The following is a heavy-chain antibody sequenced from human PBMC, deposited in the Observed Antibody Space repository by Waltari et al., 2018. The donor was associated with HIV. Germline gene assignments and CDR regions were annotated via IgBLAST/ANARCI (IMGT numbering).Heavy chain of an antibody. J-gene: IGHJ4*02. CDR2: IKQDGSEK. D-gene: IGHD3-10*01. CDR3: ARGGFYGSGSKVN. CDR1: GFNFSSYW. Sequence: EVQLVESGGGLVQPGGSLRLSCAASGFNFSSYWMSWVRQAPGKGLEWVANIKQDGSEKYYVDSVNGRFTISRDNAENSLYLQMNSLRAEDTAVYYCARGGFYGSGSKVNWGQGTLVTVSS. V-gene: IGHV3-7*04.